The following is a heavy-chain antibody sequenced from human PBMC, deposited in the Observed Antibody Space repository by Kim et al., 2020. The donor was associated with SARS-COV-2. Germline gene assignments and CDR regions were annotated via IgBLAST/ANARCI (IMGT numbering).Heavy chain of an antibody. CDR3: ARDHLRYYGSGSYYNGGAFDI. J-gene: IGHJ3*02. V-gene: IGHV3-7*01. Sequence: GGSLRLSCAASGFTFSSDWMSWVRQAPGKGLEWVANIKQDGSEKYYVDSMKGRFTISRDNAKNSLYLQMNSLRAEDTAVYYCARDHLRYYGSGSYYNGGAFDIWGQGTMVTVSS. D-gene: IGHD3-10*01. CDR1: GFTFSSDW. CDR2: IKQDGSEK.